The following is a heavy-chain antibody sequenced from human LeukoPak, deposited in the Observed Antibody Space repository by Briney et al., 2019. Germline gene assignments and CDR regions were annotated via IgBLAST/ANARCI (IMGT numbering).Heavy chain of an antibody. V-gene: IGHV3-33*01. CDR2: IWYDGSNT. D-gene: IGHD2-2*01. J-gene: IGHJ4*02. CDR1: GFTFSNYG. CDR3: ARSPAANTPFDYYLDS. Sequence: GGSLRLSRAASGFTFSNYGMHWVRQAPGKELEWVAVIWYDGSNTYYTDSVKGRFTISRDNSKNTLFLQMNSLRAEDTAVYYCARSPAANTPFDYYLDSWGQGTLVAVSS.